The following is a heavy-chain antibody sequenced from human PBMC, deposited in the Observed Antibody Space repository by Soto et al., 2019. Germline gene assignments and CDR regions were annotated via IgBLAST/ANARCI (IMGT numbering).Heavy chain of an antibody. CDR1: GGSISSGGYY. V-gene: IGHV4-31*03. CDR3: ARDAFTYYYDSSGSLLDS. CDR2: IYYSGST. J-gene: IGHJ4*02. Sequence: SETLSLTCTVSGGSISSGGYYWSWIRQHPGKGLEWIGYIYYSGSTYYNPSLKSRVTISVDTSKNQFSLKLSSVTAADTAVYYCARDAFTYYYDSSGSLLDSWGQGTLVTVSS. D-gene: IGHD3-22*01.